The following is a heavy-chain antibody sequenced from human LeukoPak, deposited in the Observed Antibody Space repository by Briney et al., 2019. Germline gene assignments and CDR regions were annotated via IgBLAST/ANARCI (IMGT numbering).Heavy chain of an antibody. CDR3: ARDKIITIFGVADDAFDI. V-gene: IGHV3-21*01. Sequence: GGPPRLSCAASGFTFSSYSMNWVHQAPGKGLEWVSSISSSSSYIYYADSVKGRFTISRDNAKNSLYLQMNSLRAEDTAVYYCARDKIITIFGVADDAFDIWGQGTMVTVSS. CDR2: ISSSSSYI. D-gene: IGHD3-3*01. CDR1: GFTFSSYS. J-gene: IGHJ3*02.